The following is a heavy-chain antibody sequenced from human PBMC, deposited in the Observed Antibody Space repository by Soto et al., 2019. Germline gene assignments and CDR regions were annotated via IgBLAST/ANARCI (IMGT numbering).Heavy chain of an antibody. Sequence: SETLSLTCTVSGDSLSSGGHYWSWIRQHPGMRLEWIGYVYDSVSSNYNPSFRSRVTISVETSKNQFSLRLTSLTAADSAVYYCASTSRAAPGTGLDSWGQGTLVTVSS. CDR3: ASTSRAAPGTGLDS. V-gene: IGHV4-61*08. D-gene: IGHD6-25*01. J-gene: IGHJ4*02. CDR1: GDSLSSGGHY. CDR2: VYDSVSS.